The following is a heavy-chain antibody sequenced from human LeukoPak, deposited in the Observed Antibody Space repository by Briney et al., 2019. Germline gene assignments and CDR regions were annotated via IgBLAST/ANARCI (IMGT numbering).Heavy chain of an antibody. V-gene: IGHV3-23*01. CDR3: AKDSLVTGSFDI. D-gene: IGHD2-21*02. Sequence: GGSLRLSCAASGFTFSSYAMSWVRQAPGKGLGWVSAISGSGGSTYYADSVKGRFTISRDNSKNTLYLQMNSLRAEDTAVYYCAKDSLVTGSFDIWGQGTMVTVSS. J-gene: IGHJ3*02. CDR2: ISGSGGST. CDR1: GFTFSSYA.